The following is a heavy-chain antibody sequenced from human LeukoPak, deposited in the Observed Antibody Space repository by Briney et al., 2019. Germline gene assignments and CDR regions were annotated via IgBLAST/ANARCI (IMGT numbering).Heavy chain of an antibody. CDR2: ISYIGTT. D-gene: IGHD3-16*01. V-gene: IGHV4-34*01. J-gene: IGHJ4*02. CDR3: AKNPHHDDDADEGFYF. Sequence: EPLSLPCAAFGGSFSGYYWSWIRQPPGKGLEWIGQISYIGTTSYNPPLKSRVIISVDTSKNQFSLNLSSVTAADTAIYYCAKNPHHDDDADEGFYFWGQGTLVTVSS. CDR1: GGSFSGYY.